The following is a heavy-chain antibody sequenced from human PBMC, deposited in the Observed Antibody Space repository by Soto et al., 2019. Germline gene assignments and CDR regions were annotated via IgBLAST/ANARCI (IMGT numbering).Heavy chain of an antibody. V-gene: IGHV4-30-4*01. D-gene: IGHD3-22*01. J-gene: IGHJ4*02. CDR1: GGSISSGDYY. CDR3: ARATYSSGYYYPFAY. CDR2: IYYSGST. Sequence: LSLTCTVSGGSISSGDYYWSWIRQPPGKGLEWIGYIYYSGSTYYNPSLKSRVTISVDTSKNQFSLKLSSVTAADTAVYYCARATYSSGYYYPFAYWGQGTLVTVSS.